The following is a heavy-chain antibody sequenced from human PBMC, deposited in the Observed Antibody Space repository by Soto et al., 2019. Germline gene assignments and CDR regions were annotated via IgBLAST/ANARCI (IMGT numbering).Heavy chain of an antibody. J-gene: IGHJ6*02. CDR1: GFTFSTYS. D-gene: IGHD3-22*01. CDR3: ARSPSSGYYSPSNNYGKDV. Sequence: EVQLVESGGGLVKPGGSLRLSCAASGFTFSTYSMNWVLQAPGTGLECVSYISSSISYIYYAYSVKGRFTTSRDNAKNSLYRQMNSLRAADTAVYSYARSPSSGYYSPSNNYGKDVLGPGTMVTFSS. V-gene: IGHV3-21*01. CDR2: ISSSISYI.